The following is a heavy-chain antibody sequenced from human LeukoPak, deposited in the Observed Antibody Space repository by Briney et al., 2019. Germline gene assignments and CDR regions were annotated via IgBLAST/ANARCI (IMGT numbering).Heavy chain of an antibody. Sequence: SETLSLTCTVSGGSISSSSYYWGWIRQPPGKGLEWIGSIYYSGSTYYNPSLKSRVTISVDKSKNQFSLKLSSVTAADTAVYYCARGEFDGGVYFDYWGQGTLVTVSS. CDR1: GGSISSSSYY. D-gene: IGHD3-16*01. V-gene: IGHV4-39*07. J-gene: IGHJ4*02. CDR2: IYYSGST. CDR3: ARGEFDGGVYFDY.